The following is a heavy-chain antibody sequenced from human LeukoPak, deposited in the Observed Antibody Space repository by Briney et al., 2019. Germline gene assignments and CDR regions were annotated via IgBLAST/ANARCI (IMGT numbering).Heavy chain of an antibody. D-gene: IGHD5-18*01. CDR3: ARLGVYDGNSYGSY. CDR2: MNPNSSNT. CDR1: GYTFTSYD. V-gene: IGHV1-8*01. Sequence: ASVKVSCKASGYTFTSYDINWVRQATGQGLEWMGWMNPNSSNTGYAQKFQGRVTMTRNTSISTAYMELGSLRSEDTAVYYCARLGVYDGNSYGSYWGQGTLVTVSS. J-gene: IGHJ4*02.